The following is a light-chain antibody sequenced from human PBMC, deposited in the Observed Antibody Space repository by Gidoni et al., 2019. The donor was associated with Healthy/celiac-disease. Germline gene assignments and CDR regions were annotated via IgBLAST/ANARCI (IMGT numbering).Light chain of an antibody. Sequence: EIVMPQSPATLSVSPGERATLSCRASQSVSSNLAWYQQKPGQAPRLLIYGASTRATGIPARFSGSGSGTEFTLTISSLQSEDFAVYYWQQYNNWPSFXPXTKVDIK. J-gene: IGKJ3*01. CDR2: GAS. CDR3: QQYNNWPS. V-gene: IGKV3-15*01. CDR1: QSVSSN.